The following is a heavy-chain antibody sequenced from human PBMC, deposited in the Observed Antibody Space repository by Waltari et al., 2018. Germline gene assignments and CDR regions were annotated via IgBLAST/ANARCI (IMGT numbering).Heavy chain of an antibody. CDR1: GFTFSSYA. J-gene: IGHJ4*02. D-gene: IGHD5-12*01. Sequence: QVQLVESGGGVVQPGRSLRLSCAASGFTFSSYAMHWVRQAPGKGLEGVAVISYDGSNKYYADSVKGRFTISRDNSKNTLYLQMNSLRAEDTAVYYCARDGIVATIYYFDYWGQGTLVTVSS. V-gene: IGHV3-30-3*01. CDR2: ISYDGSNK. CDR3: ARDGIVATIYYFDY.